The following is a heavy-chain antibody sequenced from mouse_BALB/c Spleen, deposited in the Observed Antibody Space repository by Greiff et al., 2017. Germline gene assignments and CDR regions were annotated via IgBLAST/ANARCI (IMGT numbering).Heavy chain of an antibody. CDR2: ISSGGSYT. CDR1: GFTFSSYG. CDR3: ARRRSTGPMDY. D-gene: IGHD3-1*01. Sequence: EVQLVESGGDLVKPGGSLKLSCAASGFTFSSYGMSWVRQTPDKRLEWVATISSGGSYTYYPDSVKGRFTISRDNAKNTLYLQMSSLKSEDTAMYYCARRRSTGPMDYWGQGTSVTVSS. J-gene: IGHJ4*01. V-gene: IGHV5-6*01.